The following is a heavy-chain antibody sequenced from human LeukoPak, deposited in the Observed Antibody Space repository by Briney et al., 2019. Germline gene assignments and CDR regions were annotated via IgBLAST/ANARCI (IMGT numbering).Heavy chain of an antibody. CDR2: IYYSGST. J-gene: IGHJ5*02. V-gene: IGHV4-39*07. Sequence: PSETLSLTCTVSGGSISNSSYYWGWIRQPPGKGLEWIGSIYYSGSTYYNPSLKSRVTISVDTSKNQFSLKLSSVTAADTAVYYCARQTVTINWFDPWGQGTLVTVSS. CDR1: GGSISNSSYY. CDR3: ARQTVTINWFDP. D-gene: IGHD4-17*01.